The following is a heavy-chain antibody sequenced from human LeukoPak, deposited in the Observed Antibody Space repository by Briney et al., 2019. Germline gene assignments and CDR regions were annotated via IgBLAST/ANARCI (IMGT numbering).Heavy chain of an antibody. CDR1: GGSLSSYY. CDR3: AREGSGSYWSYFQY. CDR2: IYYSGST. D-gene: IGHD1-26*01. J-gene: IGHJ1*01. Sequence: SETLSLTCTVSGGSLSSYYWSWIRQPPGKGLEWIGYIYYSGSTNYNPSLKSRVTISVDTSKNQFSLKLSSVTAADTAVYYCAREGSGSYWSYFQYWGQGTPVTVSS. V-gene: IGHV4-59*01.